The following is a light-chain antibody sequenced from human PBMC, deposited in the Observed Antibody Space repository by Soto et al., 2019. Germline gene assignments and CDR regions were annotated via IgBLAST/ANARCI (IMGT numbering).Light chain of an antibody. Sequence: EIVLTQSPATLSLSPGERATLSCRASQSVSSYLAWYQQKPGQAPRLLIYDTFKRATGIPARFSGSGSGTDFTLTISSLEPEDVAVYYCQQRSNMPLTFGGGTKVEIK. CDR3: QQRSNMPLT. V-gene: IGKV3-11*01. J-gene: IGKJ4*01. CDR2: DTF. CDR1: QSVSSY.